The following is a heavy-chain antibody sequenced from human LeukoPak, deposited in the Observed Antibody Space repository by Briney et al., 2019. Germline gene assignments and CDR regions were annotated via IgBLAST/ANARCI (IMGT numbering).Heavy chain of an antibody. CDR2: IYSSGNT. Sequence: SGTLSLTCTVSHDSFISYYWNWIRQPPGKGLEWIGYIYSSGNTDYNPALKSRVTMSMDTSRNQFSLKLRSVTAADTAIYYCARGEGIAAQFDYWGQGTLVTVSS. CDR3: ARGEGIAAQFDY. J-gene: IGHJ4*02. V-gene: IGHV4-59*01. CDR1: HDSFISYY. D-gene: IGHD6-6*01.